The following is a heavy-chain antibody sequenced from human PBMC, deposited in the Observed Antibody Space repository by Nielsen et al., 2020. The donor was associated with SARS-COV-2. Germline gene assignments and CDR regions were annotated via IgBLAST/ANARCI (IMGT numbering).Heavy chain of an antibody. J-gene: IGHJ4*02. CDR3: ARQADEYSSPGGDY. CDR2: INWNGSST. V-gene: IGHV3-20*01. CDR1: GFTFDDYG. Sequence: GGSLRLSCAASGFTFDDYGMSWVRQAPGKGLEWVSGINWNGSSTGYADSVKGRFTISRDNAKNSLYLQMNSLRAEDTALYHCARQADEYSSPGGDYWGQGTLVTVSS. D-gene: IGHD6-6*01.